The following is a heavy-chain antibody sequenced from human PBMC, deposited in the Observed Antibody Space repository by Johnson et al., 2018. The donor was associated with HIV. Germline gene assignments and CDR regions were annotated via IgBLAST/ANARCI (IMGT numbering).Heavy chain of an antibody. J-gene: IGHJ3*02. D-gene: IGHD1-14*01. CDR1: GFTFSSYA. V-gene: IGHV3-7*01. CDR3: ARDQGGNHNAFDI. CDR2: INQDGGEK. Sequence: VQLVESGGGVVQPGRSLRLSCAVSGFTFSSYAMHWVRQAPGKGLEWVANINQDGGEKIYVDSVKGRFTISRDNSKNTLYLQMNSLRAEDTAVYYCARDQGGNHNAFDIWGQGTMVTVSS.